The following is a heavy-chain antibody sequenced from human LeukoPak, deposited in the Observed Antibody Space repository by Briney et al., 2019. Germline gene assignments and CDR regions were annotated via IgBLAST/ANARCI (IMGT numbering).Heavy chain of an antibody. CDR3: ARDKFRSASDYSSGWNWFDP. CDR2: IYTSGST. Sequence: SETLPLTRTVSGGSISSYYWSWIRQPAGKGLEWIGRIYTSGSTNYNPSLKSRVTMSVDTSKNQFSLKLSSVTAADTAVYYCARDKFRSASDYSSGWNWFDPWGQGTLVTVSS. D-gene: IGHD6-19*01. CDR1: GGSISSYY. V-gene: IGHV4-4*07. J-gene: IGHJ5*02.